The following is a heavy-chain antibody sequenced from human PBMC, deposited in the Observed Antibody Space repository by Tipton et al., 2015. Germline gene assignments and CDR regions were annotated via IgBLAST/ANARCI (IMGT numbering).Heavy chain of an antibody. CDR2: VSRDGGYT. D-gene: IGHD1-26*01. V-gene: IGHV3-43*01. CDR1: GFTFDDYN. Sequence: SLRLSCAASGFTFDDYNMHWVRQTPGKGLEWVSLVSRDGGYTFYADSVKGRFTISRDNSKNSLYLQMNSLTTEDAALYYCATWESTNTHQLLQHWGPGTLVTVSS. CDR3: ATWESTNTHQLLQH. J-gene: IGHJ1*01.